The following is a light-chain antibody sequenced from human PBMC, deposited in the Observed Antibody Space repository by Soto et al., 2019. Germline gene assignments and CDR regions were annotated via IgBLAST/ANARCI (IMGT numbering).Light chain of an antibody. Sequence: EIVLIQSPATLSLSPGERATLSCRASQSVGSYLAWYQHKPGQAPRLLIFGASTRATGIPARFSGTGSGTEFTLTISSLQSEDFAVYYCQQYNNWPRTFGQGTKVDI. V-gene: IGKV3-15*01. CDR3: QQYNNWPRT. CDR2: GAS. CDR1: QSVGSY. J-gene: IGKJ1*01.